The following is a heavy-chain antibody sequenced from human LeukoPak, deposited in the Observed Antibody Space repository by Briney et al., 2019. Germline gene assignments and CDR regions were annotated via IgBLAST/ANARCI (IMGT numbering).Heavy chain of an antibody. CDR2: IYYSGST. CDR3: ARGLVYDFWSGYRGPYYYYYGMDV. Sequence: SETLSLTCTVSGGSISSSSYYWGWIRQHPGKGLEWIGYIYYSGSTYYNPSLKSRVTISVDTSKNQFSLKLSSVTAADTAVYYCARGLVYDFWSGYRGPYYYYYGMDVWGQGTTVTVSS. CDR1: GGSISSSSYY. V-gene: IGHV4-31*03. J-gene: IGHJ6*02. D-gene: IGHD3-3*01.